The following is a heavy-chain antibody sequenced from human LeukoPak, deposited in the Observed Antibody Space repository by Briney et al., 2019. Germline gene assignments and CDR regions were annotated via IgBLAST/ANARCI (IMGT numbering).Heavy chain of an antibody. CDR3: ARNSYTYYYGSGSYSNFDY. V-gene: IGHV4-39*07. Sequence: PSETLSLTCTVSGGSISSSSYYWGWVRQPQGKGLEWIGSIYYSGSTYYNPSLKSRVTISVDTSKNQFSLKLSSVTAADTAVYYCARNSYTYYYGSGSYSNFDYWGQGTLVTVSS. D-gene: IGHD3-10*01. CDR2: IYYSGST. J-gene: IGHJ4*02. CDR1: GGSISSSSYY.